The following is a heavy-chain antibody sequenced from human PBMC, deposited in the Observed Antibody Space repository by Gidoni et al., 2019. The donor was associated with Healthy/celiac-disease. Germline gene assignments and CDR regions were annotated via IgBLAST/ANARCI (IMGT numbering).Heavy chain of an antibody. V-gene: IGHV4-34*01. CDR2: INHSGST. D-gene: IGHD3-22*01. Sequence: QVQLQQWGAGLLKPSETLSLTCAVYGGSFSGYYWSWIRQPPGKGLEWIGEINHSGSTNYNPSLKSRVTISVDTSKNQFSLKLSSVTAADTAVYYCARGWQYYYDSSGYTFDYWGQGTLVTVSS. CDR3: ARGWQYYYDSSGYTFDY. CDR1: GGSFSGYY. J-gene: IGHJ4*02.